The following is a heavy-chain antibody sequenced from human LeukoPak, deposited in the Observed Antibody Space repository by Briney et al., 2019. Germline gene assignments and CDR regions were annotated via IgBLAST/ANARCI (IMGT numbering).Heavy chain of an antibody. CDR2: IIPIFGTA. V-gene: IGHV1-69*13. J-gene: IGHJ4*02. Sequence: ASLTVSCKASGCTFSSYAISWVRQAPGQGLEWMGGIIPIFGTANYAQKFQGRVTITADESTSTAYMELSSLRSEDTAVYYCARDRAGLDMDSSGPFDYWGQGTLVTVSS. CDR3: ARDRAGLDMDSSGPFDY. CDR1: GCTFSSYA. D-gene: IGHD3-22*01.